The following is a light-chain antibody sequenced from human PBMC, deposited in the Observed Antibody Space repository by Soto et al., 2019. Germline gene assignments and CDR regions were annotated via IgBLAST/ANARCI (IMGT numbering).Light chain of an antibody. V-gene: IGKV3-11*01. Sequence: EMVMTQSPATLSVSPGERATLSCRASRSVATNLAWYQQTPGQAPRLLIYDTSNRATGIPARFSGSGSGTDFTLTISSLEPEDFAVYYCQQRGNWPPGFTFGPGTKVDIK. CDR2: DTS. J-gene: IGKJ3*01. CDR1: RSVATN. CDR3: QQRGNWPPGFT.